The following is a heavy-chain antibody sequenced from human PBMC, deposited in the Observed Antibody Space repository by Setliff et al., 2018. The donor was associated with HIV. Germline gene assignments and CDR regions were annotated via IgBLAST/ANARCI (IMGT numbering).Heavy chain of an antibody. V-gene: IGHV3-15*01. CDR3: TTDLGLGAQLLPFDY. J-gene: IGHJ4*02. CDR2: IKSKTDGGTT. D-gene: IGHD1-26*01. CDR1: GFPFSNAW. Sequence: SLRLSCAASGFPFSNAWMSWVRQAPGKGLEWVGRIKSKTDGGTTDYAAPVKGRFTISRDDSKNTLYLQMNSLKTEDTAVYYCTTDLGLGAQLLPFDYWGQGTLVTVSS.